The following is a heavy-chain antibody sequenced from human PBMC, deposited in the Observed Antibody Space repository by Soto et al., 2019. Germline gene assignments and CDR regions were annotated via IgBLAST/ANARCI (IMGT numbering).Heavy chain of an antibody. Sequence: SETLSLTCTVSGGSISSYYWSWIRQPPGKGLEWIGYIYYSGSTNYNPSLKSRVTISVDTSKNQFSLKLSSVTAADTAVYYCSRGVVVVPAAIRGGHYYYYMDVWGKGTTVTVSS. CDR2: IYYSGST. J-gene: IGHJ6*03. CDR1: GGSISSYY. D-gene: IGHD2-2*01. V-gene: IGHV4-59*01. CDR3: SRGVVVVPAAIRGGHYYYYMDV.